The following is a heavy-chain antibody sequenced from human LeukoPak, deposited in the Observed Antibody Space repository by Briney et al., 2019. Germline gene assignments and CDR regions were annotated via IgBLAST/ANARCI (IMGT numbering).Heavy chain of an antibody. Sequence: PGGSLRLSCAGSGFTFKFYAMTWVRQAPGKGLEWVSGITGDASVTYDADSVKGRFNISRDNSKSTLYLQLNSLRVEDTAVYYCAKAYSSSLYGDAFHIWSQGTKVTVSP. CDR3: AKAYSSSLYGDAFHI. V-gene: IGHV3-23*01. CDR1: GFTFKFYA. J-gene: IGHJ3*02. CDR2: ITGDASVT. D-gene: IGHD6-13*01.